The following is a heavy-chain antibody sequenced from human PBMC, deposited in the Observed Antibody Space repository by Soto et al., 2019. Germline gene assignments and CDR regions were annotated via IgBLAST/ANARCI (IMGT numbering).Heavy chain of an antibody. D-gene: IGHD6-13*01. J-gene: IGHJ4*02. Sequence: SETQSLTYAVYGGYISGFYLSWIRQNHGKGLEWIGEINHSGSTNYNPSLKSRVTISVDTSKNQFSLKLSSVTAADTAVYYCARIGYSSSWQSPFDYWGQGILVTVSS. CDR1: GGYISGFY. CDR2: INHSGST. V-gene: IGHV4-34*01. CDR3: ARIGYSSSWQSPFDY.